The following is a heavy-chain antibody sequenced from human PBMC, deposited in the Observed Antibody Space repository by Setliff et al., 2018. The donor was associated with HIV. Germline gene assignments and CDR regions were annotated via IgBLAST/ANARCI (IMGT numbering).Heavy chain of an antibody. CDR1: GYTFTDYY. V-gene: IGHV1-2*02. CDR2: INPNSGGT. CDR3: ARSCRSSGYCHFDY. J-gene: IGHJ4*02. D-gene: IGHD3-22*01. Sequence: RASVKVSCKTSGYTFTDYYIHWVRQAPGQGLEWMGWINPNSGGTNYAQNFQGRVTMTWDTSTSTGYMEVYRLRSDDTAVYFCARSCRSSGYCHFDYWGQGTLVTVSS.